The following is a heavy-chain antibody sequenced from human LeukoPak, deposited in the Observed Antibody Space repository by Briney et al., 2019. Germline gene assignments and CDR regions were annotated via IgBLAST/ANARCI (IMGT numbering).Heavy chain of an antibody. V-gene: IGHV1-69*01. CDR1: GGTFSTYA. CDR3: ASNTNYYEGNGHYVFDY. CDR2: IIPILGTA. D-gene: IGHD3-22*01. J-gene: IGHJ4*02. Sequence: ASVKVSCKPSGGTFSTYAISWVRQAPGQGLEWMGGIIPILGTAKYAKKFQGRVTITAHEFTSTAHMELSSLRSEDTAVYYCASNTNYYEGNGHYVFDYWGQGTLVTISS.